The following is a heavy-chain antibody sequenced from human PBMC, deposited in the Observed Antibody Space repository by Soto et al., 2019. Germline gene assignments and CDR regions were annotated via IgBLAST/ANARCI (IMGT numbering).Heavy chain of an antibody. CDR3: ASSARGSGSNWYDP. V-gene: IGHV3-23*01. CDR1: GFTFRSYA. CDR2: ISGSGGST. Sequence: EVQVLESGGGLVQPGGSLTRTCAASGFTFRSYAMSWVRQAPGKGLEWVSTISGSGGSTYYADSVKGRFTISRDNSKNTVHLQMNSLRAAETAVYYCASSARGSGSNWYDPWGQGTLVAVSS. J-gene: IGHJ5*02. D-gene: IGHD3-22*01.